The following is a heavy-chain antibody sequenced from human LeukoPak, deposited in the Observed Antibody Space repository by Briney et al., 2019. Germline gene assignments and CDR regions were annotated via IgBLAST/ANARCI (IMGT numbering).Heavy chain of an antibody. CDR2: ISYDGSNK. CDR3: AKDHDYGDLDY. V-gene: IGHV3-30*18. Sequence: GGSLRLSCAASGFTFSSYGMHWVRQAPGKGLEWVAVISYDGSNKYYADSVKGRFTISGDNSKNTLYLQMNSLRAEDTAVYYCAKDHDYGDLDYWGQGTLVTVSS. D-gene: IGHD4-17*01. CDR1: GFTFSSYG. J-gene: IGHJ4*02.